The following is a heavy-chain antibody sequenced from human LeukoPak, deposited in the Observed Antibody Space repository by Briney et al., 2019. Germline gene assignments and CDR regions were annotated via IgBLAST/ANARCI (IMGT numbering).Heavy chain of an antibody. D-gene: IGHD2-8*01. CDR3: ARALRLPDYYYGMDV. J-gene: IGHJ6*02. CDR2: ISSSSSTI. Sequence: GGSLRLSCAASGFTFSTYSMNWVRQAPGKGLEWVSYISSSSSTIYYADSVKGRFTISRDNAKNSLYLQMNSLRAEDTAVYYCARALRLPDYYYGMDVWGQGTTVTVSS. V-gene: IGHV3-48*04. CDR1: GFTFSTYS.